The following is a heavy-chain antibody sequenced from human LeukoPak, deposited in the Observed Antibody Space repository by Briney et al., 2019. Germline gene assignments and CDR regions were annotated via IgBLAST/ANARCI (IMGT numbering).Heavy chain of an antibody. CDR2: ISGSGGGT. J-gene: IGHJ4*02. D-gene: IGHD3-22*01. Sequence: PGGSLRLSCVASKFSFSSDAMSWVRQAPGKGLEWVSTISGSGGGTYYADSVKGRFTISRDDPKNTLYVQMNSLRAEDTAVYYCAKLNSWNYYESSGYGDYFDYWGQGTLVTVSS. V-gene: IGHV3-23*01. CDR3: AKLNSWNYYESSGYGDYFDY. CDR1: KFSFSSDA.